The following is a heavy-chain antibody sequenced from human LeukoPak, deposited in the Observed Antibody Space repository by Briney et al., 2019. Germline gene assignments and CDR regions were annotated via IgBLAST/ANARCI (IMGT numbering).Heavy chain of an antibody. V-gene: IGHV2-5*02. CDR2: IYWDDDK. CDR3: AHRTDLYSSSWYWGY. J-gene: IGHJ4*02. CDR1: GFSLTTRGVG. Sequence: SGPTLVNPTQTLTLTCTFSGFSLTTRGVGVGWIRQPPGKALEWLALIYWDDDKRYSPSPKSRLTITKDTSKNQVVLTMTNMDPVDTATYYCAHRTDLYSSSWYWGYWGQGTLVTVSS. D-gene: IGHD6-13*01.